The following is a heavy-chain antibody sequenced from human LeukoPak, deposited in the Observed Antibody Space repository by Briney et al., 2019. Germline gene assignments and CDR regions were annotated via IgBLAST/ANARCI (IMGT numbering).Heavy chain of an antibody. CDR3: ARVLGSLAEWLLNPFDY. D-gene: IGHD3-3*01. Sequence: GGSLRLSCAASGFTFSSYSMNWVRQAPGKGLEWVSSISSSSSYIYYADSVKGRFTISRDNAKNSLYLQMNSLRAEDTAVYYCARVLGSLAEWLLNPFDYWGQGTLVTVSS. V-gene: IGHV3-21*01. J-gene: IGHJ4*02. CDR1: GFTFSSYS. CDR2: ISSSSSYI.